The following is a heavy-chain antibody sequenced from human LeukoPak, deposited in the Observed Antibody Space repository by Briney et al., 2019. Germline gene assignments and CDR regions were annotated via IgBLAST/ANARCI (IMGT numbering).Heavy chain of an antibody. Sequence: GGSLRLSCAASGFTFDDYAMHWVRQAPGKGLEWVSGISWNSGSIGYADSVKGRFTISRDNAKNSLYLQMNSLRAEDTALFYCAKGRSSWYSTSFDYWGQGTLVTVSS. CDR1: GFTFDDYA. CDR2: ISWNSGSI. J-gene: IGHJ4*02. D-gene: IGHD6-13*01. V-gene: IGHV3-9*01. CDR3: AKGRSSWYSTSFDY.